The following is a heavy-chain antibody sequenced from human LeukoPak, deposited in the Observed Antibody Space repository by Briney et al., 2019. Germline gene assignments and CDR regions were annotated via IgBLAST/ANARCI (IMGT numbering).Heavy chain of an antibody. D-gene: IGHD6-19*01. CDR1: GGSISSSSYY. CDR2: IYYSGST. J-gene: IGHJ4*02. Sequence: PSETLSLTCTVSGGSISSSSYYWGWIRQPPGKGLEWIGSIYYSGSTYYNPSLKSRVTISVDTSKNQFSLKLSSVTAADMAVYYCASSSGWYRGGEGYWGQGTLVTVSS. CDR3: ASSSGWYRGGEGY. V-gene: IGHV4-39*07.